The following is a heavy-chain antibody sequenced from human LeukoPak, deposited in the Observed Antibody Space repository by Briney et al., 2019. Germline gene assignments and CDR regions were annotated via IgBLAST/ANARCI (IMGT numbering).Heavy chain of an antibody. V-gene: IGHV1-24*01. D-gene: IGHD5-12*01. CDR2: FDPEDGET. Sequence: ASVKVSCKVSGYTLTELSMHWVRQAPGKGLEWMGGFDPEDGETIYAQKFQGRVTMTEDTSTDTAYMELSCLRSEDTAVYYCATDQATISTHAFDIWGQGTMVTVSS. CDR1: GYTLTELS. J-gene: IGHJ3*02. CDR3: ATDQATISTHAFDI.